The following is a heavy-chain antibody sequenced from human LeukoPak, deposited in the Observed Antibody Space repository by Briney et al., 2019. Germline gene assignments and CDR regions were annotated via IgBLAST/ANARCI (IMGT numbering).Heavy chain of an antibody. CDR1: GGSFSGYY. CDR3: ARIMGIAVTEDY. D-gene: IGHD6-19*01. J-gene: IGHJ4*02. CDR2: TNHSGST. V-gene: IGHV4-34*01. Sequence: RSSETLSLTCAVYGGSFSGYYWSWIRQPPGKGLEWIGETNHSGSTNYNPSLKSRVTISVDTSKNQFSLKLSSVTAADTAVYYCARIMGIAVTEDYWGQGTLVTVSS.